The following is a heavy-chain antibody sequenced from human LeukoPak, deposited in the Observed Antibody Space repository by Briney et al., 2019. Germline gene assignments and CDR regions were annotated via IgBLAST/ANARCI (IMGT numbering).Heavy chain of an antibody. CDR2: ISSSGSTI. Sequence: GGSLRLSCAASGSTFSSYEMNWVRQAPGKGLEWVSYISSSGSTIYYADSVKGRFTISRDNAKNSLYLQMNSLRAEDTAVYYCARWYNWNDGSYYGMDVWGKGTTVTVSS. CDR1: GSTFSSYE. CDR3: ARWYNWNDGSYYGMDV. J-gene: IGHJ6*04. D-gene: IGHD1-1*01. V-gene: IGHV3-48*03.